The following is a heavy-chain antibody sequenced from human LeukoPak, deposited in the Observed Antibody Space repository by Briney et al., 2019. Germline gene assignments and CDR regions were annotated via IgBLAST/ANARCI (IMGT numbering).Heavy chain of an antibody. V-gene: IGHV1-46*01. J-gene: IGHJ5*02. D-gene: IGHD2-2*01. CDR1: GYTFTSYY. CDR2: IHPSSGST. Sequence: ASVKVSCKASGYTFTSYYMHWVRQAPGQGLEWMGIIHPSSGSTSYAQKFEGRVTLTRDRSTSTVYMELISLRSEDTAVYYCARDSSTSSLADPWGQGTLVTVSS. CDR3: ARDSSTSSLADP.